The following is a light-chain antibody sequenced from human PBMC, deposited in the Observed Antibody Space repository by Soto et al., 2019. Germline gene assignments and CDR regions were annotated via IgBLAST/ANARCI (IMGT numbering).Light chain of an antibody. CDR1: QGISSW. J-gene: IGKJ1*01. CDR3: QHYNSYSWT. V-gene: IGKV1-5*03. CDR2: MAS. Sequence: DIQMTQSPSTLSASVGDRVTITCRASQGISSWLAWYQQKPGKAPKLLIHMASTLEAGVPSRFSGSGSGTDFTLTINSLQPEDFATYYCQHYNSYSWTFGQGTKVDSK.